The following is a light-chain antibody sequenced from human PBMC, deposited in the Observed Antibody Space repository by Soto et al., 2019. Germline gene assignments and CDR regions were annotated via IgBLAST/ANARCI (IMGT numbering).Light chain of an antibody. Sequence: IMLPPPHCPLSLTPGERATLSCRASQSVSSSYVAWYQQKAGQAPRLLIYGAFNRATGIPARFSGSGSGTDFPLTISSLEPEDFAVYYCQQRTNGLTFGGGTKVDIK. CDR2: GAF. V-gene: IGKV3D-20*02. CDR1: QSVSSSY. J-gene: IGKJ4*01. CDR3: QQRTNGLT.